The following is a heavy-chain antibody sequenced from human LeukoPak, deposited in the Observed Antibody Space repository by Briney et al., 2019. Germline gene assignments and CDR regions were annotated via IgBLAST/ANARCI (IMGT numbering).Heavy chain of an antibody. CDR2: IYYSGST. Sequence: SETLSLTCTVSGGSISSYYWSWIRQPPGKGLEWIGYIYYSGSTNYNPSLKSRVTMSVDTSKNQFSLKLSSVTAADTAVYYCAGEDIVVVRPRMSQSRGHYFDYWGQGTLVTVSS. V-gene: IGHV4-59*12. CDR3: AGEDIVVVRPRMSQSRGHYFDY. CDR1: GGSISSYY. J-gene: IGHJ4*02. D-gene: IGHD2-15*01.